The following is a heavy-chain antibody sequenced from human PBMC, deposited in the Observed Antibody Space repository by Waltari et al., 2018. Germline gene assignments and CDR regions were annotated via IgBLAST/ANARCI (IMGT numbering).Heavy chain of an antibody. CDR2: IYYSGST. Sequence: QVQLQESGPGLVKPSETLSLTCTVSGGSISSYYWSWIRQPPGKGLEWIGYIYYSGSTNYNPSLKSRVTISVDTSKNQFSLKLSSVTAADTAVYYCARGAVAHDYWGQGTLVTVSS. CDR1: GGSISSYY. J-gene: IGHJ4*02. V-gene: IGHV4-59*01. CDR3: ARGAVAHDY. D-gene: IGHD6-19*01.